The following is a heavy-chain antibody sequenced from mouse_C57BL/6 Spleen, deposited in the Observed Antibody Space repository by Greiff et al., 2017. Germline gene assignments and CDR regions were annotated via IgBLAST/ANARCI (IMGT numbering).Heavy chain of an antibody. V-gene: IGHV1-69*01. CDR3: ARSFPSGTGYAMDY. CDR2: IDPSDSYT. CDR1: GYTFTSYW. D-gene: IGHD4-1*01. Sequence: VQLQQPGAELVMPGASVKLSCKASGYTFTSYWMHWVKQRPGQGLEWIGEIDPSDSYTNYNQKFKGKSTLTVDKSSSTAYMQLSSLTSEDSAVYYCARSFPSGTGYAMDYWGQGTSVTVSS. J-gene: IGHJ4*01.